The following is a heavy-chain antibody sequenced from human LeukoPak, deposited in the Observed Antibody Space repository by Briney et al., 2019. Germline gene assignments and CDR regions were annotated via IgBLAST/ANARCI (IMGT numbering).Heavy chain of an antibody. J-gene: IGHJ4*02. Sequence: GGSLRLYCAAPGFTFSSYGGHWFRQAPGMGLGWVAFIRYDGSNKYYADSVKGRFTISRDNSKNTLYLQMNSLRAEDTAVYYCAKENYSSSADYFDYWGQGTLVTVSS. D-gene: IGHD6-6*01. CDR3: AKENYSSSADYFDY. CDR2: IRYDGSNK. CDR1: GFTFSSYG. V-gene: IGHV3-30*02.